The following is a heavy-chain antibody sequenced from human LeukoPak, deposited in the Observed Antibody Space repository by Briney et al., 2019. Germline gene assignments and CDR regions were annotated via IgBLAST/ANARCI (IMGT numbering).Heavy chain of an antibody. V-gene: IGHV5-51*01. D-gene: IGHD3-10*01. CDR3: ARGHGISSGSYSFDY. Sequence: GESLKISCKGSGHSFTSYWIGWVRQMPGKGLEWMGIIYPGDSDTRYSPSFQGQVTISADKSISTAYLQWSSLKASDTAMYYCARGHGISSGSYSFDYWGQGTLVTVSS. J-gene: IGHJ4*02. CDR2: IYPGDSDT. CDR1: GHSFTSYW.